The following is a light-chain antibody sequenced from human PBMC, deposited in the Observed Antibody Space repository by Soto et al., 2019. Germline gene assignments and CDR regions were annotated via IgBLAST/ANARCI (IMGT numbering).Light chain of an antibody. CDR3: QQRSNWPT. CDR2: GAS. CDR1: QSVRSD. V-gene: IGKV3-11*01. Sequence: EIVMTQSPGTLSVSPGERATLSCRASQSVRSDLAWYQQKPGQAPRLLIYGASTRATGIPARLSGSGSGTDFTLPIRSLEPEDFAVYYCQQRSNWPTFGQGTKVDIK. J-gene: IGKJ1*01.